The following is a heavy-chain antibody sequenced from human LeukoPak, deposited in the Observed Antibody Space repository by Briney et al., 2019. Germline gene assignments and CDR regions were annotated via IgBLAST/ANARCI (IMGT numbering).Heavy chain of an antibody. D-gene: IGHD1-14*01. CDR3: ARSKTGWSAFDI. CDR1: GYTFTSYY. Sequence: ASVKVSCKASGYTFTSYYMHWVRQAPGQGLEWMGIINPSGGSTSYAQKFQGRVTITADESTSTAYMELSSLRYEDTAVYYCARSKTGWSAFDIWGQGTMVTVSS. CDR2: INPSGGST. J-gene: IGHJ3*02. V-gene: IGHV1-46*01.